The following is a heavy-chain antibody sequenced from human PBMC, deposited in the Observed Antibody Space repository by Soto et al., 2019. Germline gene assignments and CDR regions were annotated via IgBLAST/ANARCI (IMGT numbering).Heavy chain of an antibody. CDR3: ARVRADFNWFDP. CDR2: IYYSGST. CDR1: GGSINSSSYF. V-gene: IGHV4-39*01. J-gene: IGHJ5*02. Sequence: PSETLSLTCSVSGGSINSSSYFWGWVRQPPGRGLEWIGSIYYSGSTYYNPSLRSRVTISVDTSKNQFSLKLSSVTAADTAVFYCARVRADFNWFDPWGQGTLVTVSS.